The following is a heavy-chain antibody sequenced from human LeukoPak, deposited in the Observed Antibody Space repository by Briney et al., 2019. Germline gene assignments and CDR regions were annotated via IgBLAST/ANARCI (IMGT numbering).Heavy chain of an antibody. D-gene: IGHD2-15*01. Sequence: ASVKVSCKASGYTFTSYGISWVRQAPGQGLEWMGWISAYNGNTNYAQKLQGRVTMTTDTSTSSAYMELRSLRSDDTAVYYCARSEELGYCSGGSCYSADYWGQGTLVTVSS. CDR1: GYTFTSYG. V-gene: IGHV1-18*04. CDR3: ARSEELGYCSGGSCYSADY. J-gene: IGHJ4*02. CDR2: ISAYNGNT.